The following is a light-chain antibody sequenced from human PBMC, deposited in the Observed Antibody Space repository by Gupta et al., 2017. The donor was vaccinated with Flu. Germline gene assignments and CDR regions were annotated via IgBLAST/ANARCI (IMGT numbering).Light chain of an antibody. Sequence: QSALTQPRSVSGSPGQSVTISCTGSSSDVGGYKYVSWYQQNPGKAPKLMIDDVSKRPSGVPDRFSGSKSGNTASLTISGLQAEDEADYYCCSYAGSYTWVFGGGTKLTVL. J-gene: IGLJ3*02. CDR3: CSYAGSYTWV. CDR2: DVS. CDR1: SSDVGGYKY. V-gene: IGLV2-11*01.